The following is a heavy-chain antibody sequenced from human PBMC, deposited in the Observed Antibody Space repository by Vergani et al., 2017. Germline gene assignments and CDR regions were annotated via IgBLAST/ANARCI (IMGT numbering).Heavy chain of an antibody. J-gene: IGHJ3*02. Sequence: EVQLVQSGAEVKKPGESLRISCKGSGYSFTSYWISWVRQMPGKGLEWMGRIDPSDSYTNYSPSFQGHVTISADKSISTAYLQWSSLKASDTAMYYCASSGIAVADTPIKDAFDIWGQGTMVTVSS. CDR3: ASSGIAVADTPIKDAFDI. V-gene: IGHV5-10-1*03. CDR2: IDPSDSYT. D-gene: IGHD6-19*01. CDR1: GYSFTSYW.